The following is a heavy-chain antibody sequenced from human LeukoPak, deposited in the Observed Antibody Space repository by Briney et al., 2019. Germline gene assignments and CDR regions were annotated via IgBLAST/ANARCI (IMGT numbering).Heavy chain of an antibody. Sequence: PGGSLRLSCAASGFTFSSYGMHWVRQAPGKGLEWVAFIRYDGSNKYYADSVKGRFTISRDNSKNTLYLQMNSLRSEDTAVYYCARARRGLLWFGDLYTWGQGTLVTVSS. CDR1: GFTFSSYG. V-gene: IGHV3-30*02. D-gene: IGHD3-10*01. CDR3: ARARRGLLWFGDLYT. CDR2: IRYDGSNK. J-gene: IGHJ4*02.